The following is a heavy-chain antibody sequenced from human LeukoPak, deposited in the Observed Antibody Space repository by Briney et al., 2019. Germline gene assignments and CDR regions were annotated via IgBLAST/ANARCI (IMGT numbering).Heavy chain of an antibody. V-gene: IGHV3-23*01. Sequence: PGGSLRLSCAASGFAFDVHAMTWVRQAPGKGPEWVATIGGPAETFYADSVKGRFTISRDNPRNTLYLQMNSLRAEDSALYYCAKDWTSHNGVYDCLDFWGQGTRVTVSS. CDR1: GFAFDVHA. CDR2: IGGPAET. J-gene: IGHJ4*02. CDR3: AKDWTSHNGVYDCLDF. D-gene: IGHD3-16*01.